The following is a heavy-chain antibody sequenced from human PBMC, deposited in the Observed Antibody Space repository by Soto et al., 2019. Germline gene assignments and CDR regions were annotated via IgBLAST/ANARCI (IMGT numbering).Heavy chain of an antibody. CDR2: ISAYNGNT. D-gene: IGHD6-6*01. CDR3: ARDKPLEYSSSVVPY. Sequence: ASVKVSCKASGYTFTSYGISCVRQAPGQGLEWMGWISAYNGNTNYAQKLQGRVIMTTDTSTSTAYMELRSLRSDDTAVYYCARDKPLEYSSSVVPYWGQGTLVTVSS. CDR1: GYTFTSYG. V-gene: IGHV1-18*01. J-gene: IGHJ4*02.